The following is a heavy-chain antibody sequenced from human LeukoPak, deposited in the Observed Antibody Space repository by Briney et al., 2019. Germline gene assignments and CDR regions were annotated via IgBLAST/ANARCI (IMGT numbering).Heavy chain of an antibody. CDR3: ARQEYCSGGSCYTWFDP. J-gene: IGHJ5*02. V-gene: IGHV5-51*01. CDR2: IYPADSDI. D-gene: IGHD2-15*01. CDR1: GYIINNYW. Sequence: GESLKISCKGSGYIINNYWIGWVRQMPGKGLEWLGIIYPADSDIRYSPSFQGQVTISADKSISTAYLQWSSLKASDTAMYYCARQEYCSGGSCYTWFDPWGQGTLVTVSS.